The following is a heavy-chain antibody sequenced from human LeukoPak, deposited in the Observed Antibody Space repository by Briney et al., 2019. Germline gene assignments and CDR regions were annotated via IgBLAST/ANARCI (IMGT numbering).Heavy chain of an antibody. CDR3: ARDPGRQYSSVADV. Sequence: ANIQEDGSKTYYVDSVKGRFTISRDNAKNSLYLQMDSLRAEDTTVYYCARDPGRQYSSVADVWGQGTTVTVSS. J-gene: IGHJ6*02. D-gene: IGHD6-19*01. CDR2: IQEDGSKT. V-gene: IGHV3-7*03.